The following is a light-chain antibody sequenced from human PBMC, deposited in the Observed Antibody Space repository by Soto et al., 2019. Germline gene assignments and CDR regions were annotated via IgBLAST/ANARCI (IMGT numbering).Light chain of an antibody. V-gene: IGKV1-39*01. J-gene: IGKJ1*01. CDR1: QSIGPY. Sequence: DIQMTQSPSSLSASVGDRVTITCRASQSIGPYLSWYQEKPGTPPRLLIYVASSLESGVPSRFSGSASGTDFTLTISSLQPEDFATYYCRQSHSSPLTFGQGTKVEI. CDR2: VAS. CDR3: RQSHSSPLT.